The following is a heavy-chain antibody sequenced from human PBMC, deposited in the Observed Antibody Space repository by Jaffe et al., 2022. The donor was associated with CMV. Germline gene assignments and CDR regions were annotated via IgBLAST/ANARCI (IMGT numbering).Heavy chain of an antibody. CDR3: AKSVDTAMSDDAFDI. CDR2: ISYDGSNK. V-gene: IGHV3-30*18. Sequence: QVQLVESGGGVVQPGRSLRLSCAASGFTFSSYGMHWVRQAPGKGLEWVAVISYDGSNKYYADSVKGRFTISRDNSKNTLYLQMNSLRAEDTAVYYCAKSVDTAMSDDAFDIWGQGTMVTVSS. J-gene: IGHJ3*02. D-gene: IGHD5-18*01. CDR1: GFTFSSYG.